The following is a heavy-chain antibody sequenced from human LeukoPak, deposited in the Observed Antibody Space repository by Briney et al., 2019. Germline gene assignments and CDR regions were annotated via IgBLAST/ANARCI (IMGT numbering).Heavy chain of an antibody. Sequence: PGGSLRLSCAASGFTFSSYSMNWVRQAPGKGLEWVSSISSSSSYIYYADSVKGRFTISRDNAKNSLYLQMNSLRAEDTAVYFCARGRFGELSHFDSWGQGTLVTVSS. V-gene: IGHV3-21*01. CDR2: ISSSSSYI. CDR1: GFTFSSYS. D-gene: IGHD3-10*01. J-gene: IGHJ4*02. CDR3: ARGRFGELSHFDS.